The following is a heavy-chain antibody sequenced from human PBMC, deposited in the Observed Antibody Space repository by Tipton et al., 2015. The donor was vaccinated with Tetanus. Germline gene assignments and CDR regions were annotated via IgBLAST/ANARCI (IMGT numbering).Heavy chain of an antibody. CDR3: ARSSGFESSGYHIPPDF. CDR1: GFTFKSYT. V-gene: IGHV3-21*01. CDR2: ISGSRLTP. D-gene: IGHD3-22*01. J-gene: IGHJ4*02. Sequence: SLRLSCAASGFTFKSYTMNWVRQAPGNGLEWVAAISGSRLTPYYADSVKGRFTISRDEAKKSVYLQMSSLRVGDTAVYYCARSSGFESSGYHIPPDFWGQGTLVTVSS.